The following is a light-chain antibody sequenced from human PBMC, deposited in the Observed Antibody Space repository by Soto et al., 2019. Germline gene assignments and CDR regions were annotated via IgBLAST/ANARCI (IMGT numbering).Light chain of an antibody. Sequence: DIQMTQSPSSLSASVGDRVTLTCRASQSISSYLNWYQLKPGRPPKLLIYFASSLQAGVPSRFSRAGSATDFTLTIAYLQTDGFTSYFCLQTDSVSYTFGQGT. V-gene: IGKV1-39*01. CDR1: QSISSY. J-gene: IGKJ2*01. CDR2: FAS. CDR3: LQTDSVSYT.